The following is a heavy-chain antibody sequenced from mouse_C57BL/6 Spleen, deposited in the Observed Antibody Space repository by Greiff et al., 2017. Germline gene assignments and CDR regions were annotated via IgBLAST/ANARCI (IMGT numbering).Heavy chain of an antibody. V-gene: IGHV5-12*01. D-gene: IGHD2-4*01. CDR2: ISNGGGST. CDR1: GFTFSDYY. Sequence: EVMLVESGGGLVQPGGSLKLSCAASGFTFSDYYMYWVRQTPEKRLEWVAYISNGGGSTYYPDTVKGRFTISRDNAKNTLYLQMSRRKSEDTAMYYCARHDDYDFYAMDDWGQGTSGTVSS. CDR3: ARHDDYDFYAMDD. J-gene: IGHJ4*01.